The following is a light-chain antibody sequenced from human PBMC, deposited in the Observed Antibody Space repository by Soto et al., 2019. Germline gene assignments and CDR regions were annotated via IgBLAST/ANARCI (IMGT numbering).Light chain of an antibody. J-gene: IGLJ1*01. CDR1: SSNIGNNA. CDR2: YDD. CDR3: AAWDDSLNAYV. V-gene: IGLV1-36*01. Sequence: QSVLTQPPSVSEAPRQRVTISCSGSSSNIGNNAVNWYQQLPGQAPKIVIYYDDLLTSGVSDRFSGSKSGTSASLANSALQSDDEADYYCAAWDDSLNAYVFGPGTKLTVL.